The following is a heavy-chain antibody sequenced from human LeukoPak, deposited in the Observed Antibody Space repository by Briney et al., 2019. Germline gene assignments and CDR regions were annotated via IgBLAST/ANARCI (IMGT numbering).Heavy chain of an antibody. J-gene: IGHJ4*02. CDR1: GGLISISTYY. Sequence: SETLSLTCTVSGGLISISTYYWGWIRQPPGKGLEWIGSIYYSGTTHYNPSLKSRVTIAVDTSKNQFSLKLISVTAADTAVYYCARDGSQWAAEDPFGYWGQGTLVTVSS. D-gene: IGHD6-13*01. V-gene: IGHV4-39*07. CDR3: ARDGSQWAAEDPFGY. CDR2: IYYSGTT.